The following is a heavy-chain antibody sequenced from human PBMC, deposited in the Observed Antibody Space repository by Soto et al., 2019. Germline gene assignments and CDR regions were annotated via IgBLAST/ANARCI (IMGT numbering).Heavy chain of an antibody. Sequence: PSETLSLTCTVSGGSVSSSSYSWGWICQSPRKGLEWIGTIYSSENTYYNPSLLSRVTISVDTSKNEFSVRLSSVTAADTAVYYCAKRYCISTSCPAETYGMDVWGQGTTVTVSS. D-gene: IGHD2-2*01. CDR2: IYSSENT. CDR1: GGSVSSSSYS. V-gene: IGHV4-39*01. J-gene: IGHJ6*02. CDR3: AKRYCISTSCPAETYGMDV.